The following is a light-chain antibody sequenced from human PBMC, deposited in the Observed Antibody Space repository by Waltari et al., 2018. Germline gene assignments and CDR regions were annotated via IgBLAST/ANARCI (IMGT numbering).Light chain of an antibody. Sequence: EIVFTQSPGTLSLSPGERATLSCRASQSVSSSSFAWYQQKPGQAPRLFIYGASSRATGIPDRFSGSGSGTDFTLTISRLEPEDFAVYYCQQYGSSPFTFGPGTKVDVK. CDR1: QSVSSSS. CDR2: GAS. J-gene: IGKJ3*01. V-gene: IGKV3-20*01. CDR3: QQYGSSPFT.